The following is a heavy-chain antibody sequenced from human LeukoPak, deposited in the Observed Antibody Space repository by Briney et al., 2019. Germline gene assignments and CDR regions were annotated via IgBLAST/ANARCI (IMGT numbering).Heavy chain of an antibody. CDR3: ARDAF. CDR1: GYSFTNFN. V-gene: IGHV1-46*01. Sequence: GASVKVSCKTSGYSFTNFNIHWVRQAPGQGLEWMGMVNPSGGSTISAQGFQDRVNMTTDTSTRTVYMEMTGLTSDDTGIYYCARDAFWGQGTQVTVSS. J-gene: IGHJ4*02. D-gene: IGHD3-3*02. CDR2: VNPSGGST.